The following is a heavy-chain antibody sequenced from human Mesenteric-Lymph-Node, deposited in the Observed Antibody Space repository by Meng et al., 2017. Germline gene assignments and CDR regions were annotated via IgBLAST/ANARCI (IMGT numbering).Heavy chain of an antibody. CDR1: GGPVRGGGYY. CDR3: ARDRKHYGERGWFDP. V-gene: IGHV4-30-4*01. J-gene: IGHJ5*02. CDR2: IYYSGST. Sequence: VQHRESAPGLGKPSQTLSLTVTVSGGPVRGGGYYWSWIRQPPGKGLEWIGYIYYSGSTYSNASLKSRDTISIDRSKNQFSLKLSSVTAADTAVYYCARDRKHYGERGWFDPWGQGTLVTVSS. D-gene: IGHD4-17*01.